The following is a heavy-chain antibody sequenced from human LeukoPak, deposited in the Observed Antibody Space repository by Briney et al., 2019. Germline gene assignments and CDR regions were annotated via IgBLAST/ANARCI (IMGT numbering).Heavy chain of an antibody. J-gene: IGHJ4*02. Sequence: ASVKVFCKPSGYTFTTYYLHWVRQAPGQGLEWMGWIDPKNGGTKLAQKFHDRVTMTRDTSISTAYMELSRLTSDDTAVYYCARDPAQTYYYDPWGQGTLVTVSS. CDR2: IDPKNGGT. CDR3: ARDPAQTYYYDP. CDR1: GYTFTTYY. D-gene: IGHD3-22*01. V-gene: IGHV1-2*02.